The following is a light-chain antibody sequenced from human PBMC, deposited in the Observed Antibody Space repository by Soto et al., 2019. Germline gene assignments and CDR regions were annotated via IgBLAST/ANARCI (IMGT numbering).Light chain of an antibody. V-gene: IGLV1-40*01. CDR3: QSYDNSLSGYV. CDR2: GNI. Sequence: SALTQPPSVSGAPGQRVTISRTGSSSNIGAGYDVHWYQQLPGTAPKLLIYGNINRPSGVPDRFSGCKSGTSASLAITGLQAEDEADYYCQSYDNSLSGYVFGTGTKFTVL. CDR1: SSNIGAGYD. J-gene: IGLJ1*01.